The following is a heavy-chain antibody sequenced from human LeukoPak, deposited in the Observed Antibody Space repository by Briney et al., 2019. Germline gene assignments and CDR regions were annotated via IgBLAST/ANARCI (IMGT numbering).Heavy chain of an antibody. CDR2: IYYSGST. CDR3: ARLPPLTSSFDY. V-gene: IGHV4-59*08. CDR1: GGSISSYY. J-gene: IGHJ4*02. D-gene: IGHD1-14*01. Sequence: PSETLSLTCTVSGGSISSYYWSWIRQPAGKGLEWIGYIYYSGSTNYNPSLKSRVTISVDTSKNQFSLKLSSVTAADTAVYYCARLPPLTSSFDYWGQGTLVTVTS.